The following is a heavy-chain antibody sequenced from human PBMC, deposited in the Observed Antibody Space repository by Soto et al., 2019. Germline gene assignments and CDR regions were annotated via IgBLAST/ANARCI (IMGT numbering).Heavy chain of an antibody. CDR3: ARDYMVRGVMRWFDP. D-gene: IGHD3-10*01. CDR2: IYHSGST. V-gene: IGHV4-4*02. J-gene: IGHJ5*02. CDR1: GGSISSSNW. Sequence: QVQLQESGPGLVKPSGTLSLTCAVSGGSISSSNWWSWVRQPPGKGLEWIGEIYHSGSTNYNPSRRSRVTRSVDKSKNRCSRKLSSVTAADTAVYYCARDYMVRGVMRWFDPWGQGSLVTVSS.